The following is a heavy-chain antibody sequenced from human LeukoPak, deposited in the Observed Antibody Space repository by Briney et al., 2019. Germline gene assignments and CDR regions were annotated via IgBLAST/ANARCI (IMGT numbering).Heavy chain of an antibody. V-gene: IGHV3-15*01. CDR3: ATGDYGAFDI. Sequence: GGSLRLSCAASGFPFGKAWMSWVRQAPGKGLEWVGLIKRKTDGGTTDYAAPMKGRFTISRDDSKNTLYLQVNSLKTEDTAMYYCATGDYGAFDIWGQGTMVTVSS. J-gene: IGHJ3*02. CDR1: GFPFGKAW. CDR2: IKRKTDGGTT. D-gene: IGHD4-17*01.